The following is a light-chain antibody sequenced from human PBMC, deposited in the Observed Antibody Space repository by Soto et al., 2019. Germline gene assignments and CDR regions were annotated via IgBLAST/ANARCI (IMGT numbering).Light chain of an antibody. J-gene: IGKJ2*01. V-gene: IGKV3-20*01. CDR1: QSVGSY. Sequence: EIVLTQSPGTLSLSPGERATLSCRASQSVGSYLTWYQQKPGQAPRLLSYGASSRATGIPDRFSGSGSGTDFTLTITRLEPGDFAVYYCQQYDSSPRTFGQGTKLEIK. CDR2: GAS. CDR3: QQYDSSPRT.